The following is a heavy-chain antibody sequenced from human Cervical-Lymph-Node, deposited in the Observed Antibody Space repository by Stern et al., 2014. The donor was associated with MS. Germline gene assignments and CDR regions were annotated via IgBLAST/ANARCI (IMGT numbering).Heavy chain of an antibody. V-gene: IGHV7-4-1*02. CDR2: INTDTGNP. D-gene: IGHD5-24*01. CDR3: TRGPMASFDF. J-gene: IGHJ4*02. Sequence: VQLLESGSELRKPGASVKVSCKASGYPFTSEAMNWVRQAPGQDFEWMGWINTDTGNPTYAQGFAGRFVFSLDASVSTAYLQIRDLKAEYTAVYYCTRGPMASFDFWGQGTLVTVSS. CDR1: GYPFTSEA.